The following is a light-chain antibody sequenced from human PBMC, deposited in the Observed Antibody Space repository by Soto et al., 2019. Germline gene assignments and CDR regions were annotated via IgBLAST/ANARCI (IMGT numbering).Light chain of an antibody. CDR2: GAS. CDR1: QSVGSSY. Sequence: AVTLSSGNLSLXPGEXGTLXXXXSQSVGSSYLAWYQQRPGHAPRLLIYGASIRATGIPDRFSRSGSGTDFTLTISRLEAEDFAMYYCQEYGTYSWTLGQGTKLEI. CDR3: QEYGTYSWT. J-gene: IGKJ1*01. V-gene: IGKV3-20*01.